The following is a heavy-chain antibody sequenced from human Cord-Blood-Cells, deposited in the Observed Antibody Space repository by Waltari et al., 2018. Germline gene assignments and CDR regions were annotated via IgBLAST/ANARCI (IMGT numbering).Heavy chain of an antibody. V-gene: IGHV4-39*01. CDR2: IYYSGST. Sequence: QLQLQESGPGLVKPSETLSLTCTVSGGSISSSRYYWGWIRQPPGQGLEWIGSIYYSGSTYYNPSLKSRVTISVDTSKNQFSLKLSSVTAADTAVYYCARLPWGDGYEGYWGQGTLVTVSS. J-gene: IGHJ4*02. D-gene: IGHD5-12*01. CDR3: ARLPWGDGYEGY. CDR1: GGSISSSRYY.